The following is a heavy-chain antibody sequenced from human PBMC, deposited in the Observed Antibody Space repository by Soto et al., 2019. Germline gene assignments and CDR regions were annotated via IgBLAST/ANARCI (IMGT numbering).Heavy chain of an antibody. Sequence: GASVKVSCKASGYTFTRYYMHWVRQAPGQGLEWMGIINPSGGSTSYAQKFQGRVTMTRDTSTSTVYMELSSLRSEDTAVYYCARVRGEELVEYAFDYWGQGTPVTVSS. V-gene: IGHV1-46*01. CDR1: GYTFTRYY. J-gene: IGHJ4*02. D-gene: IGHD3-10*01. CDR2: INPSGGST. CDR3: ARVRGEELVEYAFDY.